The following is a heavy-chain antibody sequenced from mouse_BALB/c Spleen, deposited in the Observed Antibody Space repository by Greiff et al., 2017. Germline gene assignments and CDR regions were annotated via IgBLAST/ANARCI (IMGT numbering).Heavy chain of an antibody. CDR2: IAPGSGST. J-gene: IGHJ4*01. V-gene: IGHV1S41*01. CDR1: CYTFTSYW. CDR3: AREGLYYAMDY. Sequence: DLVKPGASVKLSCKASCYTFTSYWINWIKQRPGQGLEWIGRIAPGSGSTYYNEMFKGKATLTVDTSSSTAYIQLSSLSSEDSAVYFCAREGLYYAMDYWGQGTSVTVSS. D-gene: IGHD3-3*01.